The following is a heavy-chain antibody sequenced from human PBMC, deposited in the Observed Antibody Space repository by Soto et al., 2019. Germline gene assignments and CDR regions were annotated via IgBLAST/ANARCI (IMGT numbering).Heavy chain of an antibody. J-gene: IGHJ4*02. CDR2: IKQDGSEK. CDR1: GFTFSSYW. Sequence: EVQLVESGGGLVQPGGSLRLSCAASGFTFSSYWMSWVRQAPGKGLEWVANIKQDGSEKYYVDSVEGRFTISRDNAKNSLYLQMNSLRAEDTAVYYCARDYHWLLLYYYFDYWGQGTLVTVSS. CDR3: ARDYHWLLLYYYFDY. D-gene: IGHD6-19*01. V-gene: IGHV3-7*01.